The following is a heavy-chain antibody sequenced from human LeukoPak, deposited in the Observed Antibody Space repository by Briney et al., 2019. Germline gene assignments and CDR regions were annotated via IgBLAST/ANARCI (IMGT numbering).Heavy chain of an antibody. J-gene: IGHJ6*03. CDR1: GYTFTSYG. CDR3: ARYGDYSNYYYYYYMDV. D-gene: IGHD4-17*01. Sequence: ASVKVSCKASGYTFTSYGISWVRQAPGQGLEWMGWISAYNGNTNYAQKLQGRVTMSADTSTSTAYMELRSLRSDDTAVYYCARYGDYSNYYYYYYMDVWGKGTTVTVSS. V-gene: IGHV1-18*01. CDR2: ISAYNGNT.